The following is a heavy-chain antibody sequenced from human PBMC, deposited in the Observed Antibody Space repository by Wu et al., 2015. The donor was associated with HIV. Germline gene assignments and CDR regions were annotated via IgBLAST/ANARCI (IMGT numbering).Heavy chain of an antibody. V-gene: IGHV1-2*02. Sequence: QVQLVQSGAEVKKPGASVMVSCKASGYTFTDYYMYWVRQAPGQGLVWMGWINPNSGGSKSPQKFQGRVTMTRDTSVSTVYLELTRLKFDDTAIYYCTKDYGIVGSTLPEYFQHWGQGTLVTVSS. CDR1: GYTFTDYY. CDR3: TKDYGIVGSTLPEYFQH. J-gene: IGHJ1*01. D-gene: IGHD1-26*01. CDR2: INPNSGGS.